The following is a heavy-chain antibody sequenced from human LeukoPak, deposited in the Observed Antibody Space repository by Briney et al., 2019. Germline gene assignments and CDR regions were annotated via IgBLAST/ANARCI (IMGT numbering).Heavy chain of an antibody. J-gene: IGHJ4*02. V-gene: IGHV4-4*07. Sequence: SETLSLTCTVSGGSISSYYWSWIRQPAGKGLEWIGRIYTSGSTNYNPSLKSRVTMSVDASKNQFSLKLSSVTAADTAVYYCARGTRDDYSNYAAYYFDYWGQGTLVTVSS. CDR3: ARGTRDDYSNYAAYYFDY. D-gene: IGHD4-11*01. CDR2: IYTSGST. CDR1: GGSISSYY.